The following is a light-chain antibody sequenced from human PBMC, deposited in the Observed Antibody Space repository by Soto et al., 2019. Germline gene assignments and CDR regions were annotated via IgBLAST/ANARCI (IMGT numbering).Light chain of an antibody. CDR3: QSYDTSLSGRV. J-gene: IGLJ3*02. Sequence: QSVLTQPPSVSGAPGQRVTVSCAGNSSNIGAGYDVHWYQQLPGTAPKLLIYGNNNRASGVPDRFSGSKSGTSASLAITGLQAEDEADYYCQSYDTSLSGRVFGGGTQLTVL. V-gene: IGLV1-40*01. CDR1: SSNIGAGYD. CDR2: GNN.